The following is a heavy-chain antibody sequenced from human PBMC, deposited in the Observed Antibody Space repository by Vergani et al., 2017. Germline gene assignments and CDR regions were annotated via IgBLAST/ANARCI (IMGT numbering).Heavy chain of an antibody. V-gene: IGHV3-23*01. J-gene: IGHJ3*02. D-gene: IGHD6-19*01. CDR3: AKVDRSEVAGTFGAFDI. Sequence: EVQLLESGGDLVQPGGSLRLSCAASGFTFIMHAMSWVRQAPGKGLEWVSTLSASDRRTHYADSVKGRFTISRDNSKNTLFLHMNSLRPEDTAVYYCAKVDRSEVAGTFGAFDIWGQGTMVTVSS. CDR2: LSASDRRT. CDR1: GFTFIMHA.